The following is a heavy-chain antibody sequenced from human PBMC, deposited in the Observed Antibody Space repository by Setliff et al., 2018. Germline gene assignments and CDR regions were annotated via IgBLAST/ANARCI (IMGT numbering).Heavy chain of an antibody. CDR3: ARSFSRREKFLLDY. Sequence: SETLSLTCTVSGGSISSYYWSWIRQPAGKGLEWIGRIYTSGSTNYNPSLKSRVTISVDTSKNQFSLKLSSVTAADTAVYYCARSFSRREKFLLDYWGQGALVTVSS. CDR2: IYTSGST. J-gene: IGHJ4*02. V-gene: IGHV4-4*07. CDR1: GGSISSYY.